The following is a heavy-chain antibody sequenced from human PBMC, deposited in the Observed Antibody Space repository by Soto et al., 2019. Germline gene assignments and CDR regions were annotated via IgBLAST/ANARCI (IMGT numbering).Heavy chain of an antibody. CDR1: GGSITNVNYC. Sequence: QVQLQESGPGLVKPSQTLSLTCSVSGGSITNVNYCWSWIRQSPALGLEWIGRIYNGGSTYNNPSLESRITMSVDTSKNQLSLTLSSVSAADTALYYCARGPSGDKVDSWGQGTLVTVS. V-gene: IGHV4-30-4*01. CDR2: IYNGGST. CDR3: ARGPSGDKVDS. D-gene: IGHD7-27*01. J-gene: IGHJ4*02.